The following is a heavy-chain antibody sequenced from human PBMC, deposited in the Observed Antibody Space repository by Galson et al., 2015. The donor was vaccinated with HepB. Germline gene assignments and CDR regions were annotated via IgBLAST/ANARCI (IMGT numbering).Heavy chain of an antibody. CDR2: IWYDGSNK. CDR3: ARDLSSPFGVLYYGMDV. Sequence: LRLSCAASGFTFSSYGMHWVCQAPGKGLEWVAVIWYDGSNKYYADSVKGRFTISRDNSKNTLYLQMNSLRAEDTAVYYCARDLSSPFGVLYYGMDVWGQGTTVTVSS. V-gene: IGHV3-33*08. J-gene: IGHJ6*02. D-gene: IGHD3-10*01. CDR1: GFTFSSYG.